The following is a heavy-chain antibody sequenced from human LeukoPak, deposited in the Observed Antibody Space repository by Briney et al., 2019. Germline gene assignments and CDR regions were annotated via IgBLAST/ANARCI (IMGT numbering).Heavy chain of an antibody. CDR3: PGGFGHNWPPFEN. CDR1: GFTFRNYW. V-gene: IGHV3-74*01. CDR2: INGDGSDI. J-gene: IGHJ4*02. D-gene: IGHD1-1*01. Sequence: PGGSLRLSCAASGFTFRNYWMHWVRQAPGKGLVWVSRINGDGSDISYADFVKGRFTISRDNAKNTLSLQMDSLTDDDTALYYCPGGFGHNWPPFENWGQGTLVAVSS.